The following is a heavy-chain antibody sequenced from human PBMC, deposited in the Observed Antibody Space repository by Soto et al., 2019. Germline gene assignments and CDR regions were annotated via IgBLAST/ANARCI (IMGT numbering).Heavy chain of an antibody. CDR1: GYSISSGFY. V-gene: IGHV4-38-2*01. Sequence: SETLSLTCVVSGYSISSGFYWGWIRQPPGKGLEWIGSIYHSGSTYYKESLKSRVTISVDTSKNHISLQLGSVTAADTAVYYCARSGRGSCSGTNCYPDVFDYWGQGTLVTVSS. D-gene: IGHD2-2*01. J-gene: IGHJ4*02. CDR2: IYHSGST. CDR3: ARSGRGSCSGTNCYPDVFDY.